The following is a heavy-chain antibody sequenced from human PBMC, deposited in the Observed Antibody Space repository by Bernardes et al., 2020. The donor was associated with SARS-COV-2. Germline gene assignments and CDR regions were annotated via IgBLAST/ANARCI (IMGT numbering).Heavy chain of an antibody. J-gene: IGHJ3*02. V-gene: IGHV4-59*01. CDR1: GGSISSDY. D-gene: IGHD3-22*01. CDR3: ARLAFYDSSGYFVGAFDI. Sequence: SETLSLTCTVSGGSISSDYWSWIRQPPGKGLEWIVYISYSGITNYNPSLKSRVTISSDTSKNQFSLKLSSVTAADTAVYYCARLAFYDSSGYFVGAFDIWGQGTMVTVSS. CDR2: ISYSGIT.